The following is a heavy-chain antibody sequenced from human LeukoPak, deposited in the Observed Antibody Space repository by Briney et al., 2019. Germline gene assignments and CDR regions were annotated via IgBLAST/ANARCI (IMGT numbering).Heavy chain of an antibody. CDR3: ARDLRYSSGWYDWYFDL. V-gene: IGHV4-59*01. J-gene: IGHJ2*01. CDR2: IHYSGST. Sequence: SETLSLTCTVSGGSISSYYWSWIQQPPGKGLEWIGYIHYSGSTNYNPSLKSRVTISVDTSKSQFSLKLSSVTAADTAVYYCARDLRYSSGWYDWYFDLWGRGTLVTVSS. D-gene: IGHD6-19*01. CDR1: GGSISSYY.